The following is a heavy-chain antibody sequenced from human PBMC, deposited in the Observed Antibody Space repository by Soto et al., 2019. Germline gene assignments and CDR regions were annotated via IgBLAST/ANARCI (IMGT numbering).Heavy chain of an antibody. V-gene: IGHV3-23*01. CDR2: ISGSGGST. CDR3: AKCSGPRTGWFDP. CDR1: GFTFSSYA. Sequence: AGGSLRLSCAASGFTFSSYATSWVRQAPGKGLEWVSAISGSGGSTYYADSVKGRFTISRDNSKNTLYLQMNSLRAEDTAVYYCAKCSGPRTGWFDPWGQGTLVTVSS. J-gene: IGHJ5*02. D-gene: IGHD2-15*01.